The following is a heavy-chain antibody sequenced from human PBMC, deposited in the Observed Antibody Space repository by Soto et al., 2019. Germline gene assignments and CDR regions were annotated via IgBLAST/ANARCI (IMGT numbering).Heavy chain of an antibody. J-gene: IGHJ2*01. D-gene: IGHD2-8*01. Sequence: EVQLLESGGDLVQPGGSLRLSCAASGFTFRNYAMSWVRQAPGKGLEWVSAISGSGGTTYYADSVKGRFTISRDNSKNTVSQQMNSLRADDTALYCCAKSLPGLTVNTNGRHGYERYFDLWGRGTLITVSS. CDR2: ISGSGGTT. CDR3: AKSLPGLTVNTNGRHGYERYFDL. CDR1: GFTFRNYA. V-gene: IGHV3-23*01.